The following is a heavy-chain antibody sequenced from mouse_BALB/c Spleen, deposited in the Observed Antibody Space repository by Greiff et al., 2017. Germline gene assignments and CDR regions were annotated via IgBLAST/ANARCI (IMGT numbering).Heavy chain of an antibody. J-gene: IGHJ3*01. CDR1: GFTFSDYY. Sequence: EVQGVESGGGLVKPGGSLKLSCAASGFTFSDYYMYWVRQTPEKRLEWVATISDGGSYTYYPDSVKGRFTISRDNAKNNLYLQMSSLKSEDTAMYYCARDVKYGNYGRFAYWGQGTLVTVSA. CDR3: ARDVKYGNYGRFAY. CDR2: ISDGGSYT. D-gene: IGHD2-10*02. V-gene: IGHV5-4*02.